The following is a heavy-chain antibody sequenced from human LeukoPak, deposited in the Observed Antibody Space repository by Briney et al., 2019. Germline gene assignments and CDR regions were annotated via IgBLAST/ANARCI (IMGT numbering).Heavy chain of an antibody. CDR1: GFTFNNYW. CDR2: IDSDGIST. Sequence: GGSLRLSCAASGFTFNNYWMHWVRQAPGKGLVWVSRIDSDGISTSYADSVEGRFTVSRDNAKNTVFLQMNSLRAEDTAVYYCVRDRIGFDPWGQGTLVTVSS. J-gene: IGHJ5*02. D-gene: IGHD3-16*02. V-gene: IGHV3-74*01. CDR3: VRDRIGFDP.